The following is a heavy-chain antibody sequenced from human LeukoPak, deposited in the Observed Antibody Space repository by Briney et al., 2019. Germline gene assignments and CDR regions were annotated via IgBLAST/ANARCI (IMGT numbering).Heavy chain of an antibody. Sequence: GESLKISCKGSGYSFTNYWISWVRQMPGKGLECMGRIDPSDSYTSYSPSFQGHVTISADKSISTAYLQWSSLKASDTAMYYCARRRYYGSGSYFYFDYWGQGTLVTVCS. CDR3: ARRRYYGSGSYFYFDY. D-gene: IGHD3-10*01. V-gene: IGHV5-10-1*01. J-gene: IGHJ4*02. CDR2: IDPSDSYT. CDR1: GYSFTNYW.